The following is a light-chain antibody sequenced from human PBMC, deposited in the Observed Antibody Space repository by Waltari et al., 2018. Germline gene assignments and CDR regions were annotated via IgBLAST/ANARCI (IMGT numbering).Light chain of an antibody. CDR3: SSYTSSSTV. V-gene: IGLV2-14*01. CDR2: EVS. CDR1: SCELGGYNN. J-gene: IGLJ2*01. Sequence: QSALTQPASVSGSPGEATPIPCTGTSCELGGYNNFPLYQKPPGKAPKLMIYEVSNRPSGVSNRFAGSKSGNTASLTISGLQAEDEADYYCSSYTSSSTVFGGGTKLTVL.